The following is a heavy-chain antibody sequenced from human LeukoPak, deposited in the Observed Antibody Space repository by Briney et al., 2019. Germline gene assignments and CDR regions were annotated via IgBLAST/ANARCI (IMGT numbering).Heavy chain of an antibody. J-gene: IGHJ4*02. Sequence: PGGSLRLSCAASGFIFSRDEMNWVRQAPGKGLEWVSYISNSGSAIYYADSVKGRFAISRDNAKSSLYLQMNSLRAEDTAVYYCTRDSPGWFAYWGQGTLVTVSS. CDR1: GFIFSRDE. V-gene: IGHV3-48*03. D-gene: IGHD3-10*01. CDR3: TRDSPGWFAY. CDR2: ISNSGSAI.